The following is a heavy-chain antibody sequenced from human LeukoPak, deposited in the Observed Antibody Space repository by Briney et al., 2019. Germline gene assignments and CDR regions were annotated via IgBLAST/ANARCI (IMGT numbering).Heavy chain of an antibody. D-gene: IGHD2-2*02. Sequence: ASVKVSCKASGYTFTSYGISCVRQAPGQGLEWMGWISAYNGNTNYAQKLQGRVTMTTDTSTSTAYMELRSLRSDDTAVYYCARDDPVVPAAIPGDYWGQGTLVTVSS. CDR2: ISAYNGNT. J-gene: IGHJ4*02. CDR3: ARDDPVVPAAIPGDY. V-gene: IGHV1-18*01. CDR1: GYTFTSYG.